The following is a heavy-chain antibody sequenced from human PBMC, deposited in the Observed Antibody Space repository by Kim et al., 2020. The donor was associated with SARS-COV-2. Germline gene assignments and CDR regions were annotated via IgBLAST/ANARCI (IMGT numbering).Heavy chain of an antibody. CDR3: ASLTYYYDSSGYTPP. Sequence: DSVKGRFTISRDNSKNTLYLQMNSLRAEDTAVYYCASLTYYYDSSGYTPPWGQGTLVTVSS. D-gene: IGHD3-22*01. V-gene: IGHV3-30*07. J-gene: IGHJ5*02.